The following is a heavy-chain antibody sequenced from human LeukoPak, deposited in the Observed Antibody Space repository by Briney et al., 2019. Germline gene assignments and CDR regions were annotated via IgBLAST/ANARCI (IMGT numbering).Heavy chain of an antibody. CDR2: ISGSGGST. Sequence: PGGSLRLSCAASGFTFSSYAMSWVRQAPGKGLEWVSAISGSGGSTYYADSVKGRFTISRDNSKNTLYLQMNSLRAEDTAVYYCARASGNPFGRSGGGGYSGNVFDIWGQGTMVTVSS. D-gene: IGHD2-15*01. CDR1: GFTFSSYA. V-gene: IGHV3-23*01. CDR3: ARASGNPFGRSGGGGYSGNVFDI. J-gene: IGHJ3*02.